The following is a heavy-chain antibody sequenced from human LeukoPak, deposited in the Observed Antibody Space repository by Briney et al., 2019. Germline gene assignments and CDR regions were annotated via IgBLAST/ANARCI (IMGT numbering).Heavy chain of an antibody. Sequence: SQTLSLTCAISGDSVSSNSAAWYWIRLSPSRGLEWLGRTYYRSKWYNDSALSVKSRITINPDTSKNQFSLQLDSVTPEDSAMYYCARGINRVLDYWGQGTLVTVSS. CDR1: GDSVSSNSAA. V-gene: IGHV6-1*01. J-gene: IGHJ4*02. CDR2: TYYRSKWYN. D-gene: IGHD3-10*01. CDR3: ARGINRVLDY.